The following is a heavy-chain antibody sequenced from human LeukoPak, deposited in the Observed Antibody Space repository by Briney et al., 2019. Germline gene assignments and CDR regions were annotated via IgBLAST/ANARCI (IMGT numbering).Heavy chain of an antibody. CDR3: AREGAAAGDYYYYYYMDV. Sequence: SETLSLTCTVSGGSISSYYWSWIRQPPGKGLEWIGYIYYSGSTNYNPSLKSRVTISVDTSKNQFSLKLSSVTAADTAVYYCAREGAAAGDYYYYYYMDVWGKGTTVTVSS. CDR2: IYYSGST. CDR1: GGSISSYY. D-gene: IGHD6-13*01. J-gene: IGHJ6*03. V-gene: IGHV4-59*01.